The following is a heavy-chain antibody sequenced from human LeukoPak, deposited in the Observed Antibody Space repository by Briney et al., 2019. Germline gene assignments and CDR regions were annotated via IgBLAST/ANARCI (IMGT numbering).Heavy chain of an antibody. D-gene: IGHD3-10*01. CDR3: ARGNYYVAGSSPFDY. CDR2: ITWNSATI. J-gene: IGHJ4*02. CDR1: GFTFDDYV. Sequence: GGSLRLSCAASGFTFDDYVMHWVRQAPGKGLEWVSGITWNSATIAYADSVKGRFTISRDNAKKLLYLQMNSPRVEDTAFYYCARGNYYVAGSSPFDYWGQGILATVSS. V-gene: IGHV3-9*01.